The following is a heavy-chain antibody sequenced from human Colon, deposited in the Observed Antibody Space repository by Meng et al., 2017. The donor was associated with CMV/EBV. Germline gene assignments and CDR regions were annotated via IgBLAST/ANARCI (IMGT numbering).Heavy chain of an antibody. CDR2: IYYTGTT. Sequence: SETLSLTCSVSGDSISGGGYYWSWLRQPPGKGLEWSGFIYYTGTTKSNPSLSSRVTMSVDTSKTQFPLRLNSVTAADTAIYYCAKVCLGASTEIYYFDFWGQGALVTVSS. CDR1: GDSISGGGYY. D-gene: IGHD3-3*01. V-gene: IGHV4-61*08. CDR3: AKVCLGASTEIYYFDF. J-gene: IGHJ4*02.